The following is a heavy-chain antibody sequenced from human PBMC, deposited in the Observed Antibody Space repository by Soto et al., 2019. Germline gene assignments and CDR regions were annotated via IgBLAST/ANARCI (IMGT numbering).Heavy chain of an antibody. Sequence: GESLKISCKGSGYSFISYWIVWVRQMPGKGLEWMGVIYPGDSETRYSPSFQGQVTFSADKSISTAYLQWSSLKASDTAMYYCARRYYYDSTGYYPFDYWGQAPLVTVSS. CDR3: ARRYYYDSTGYYPFDY. J-gene: IGHJ4*02. CDR1: GYSFISYW. D-gene: IGHD3-22*01. CDR2: IYPGDSET. V-gene: IGHV5-51*01.